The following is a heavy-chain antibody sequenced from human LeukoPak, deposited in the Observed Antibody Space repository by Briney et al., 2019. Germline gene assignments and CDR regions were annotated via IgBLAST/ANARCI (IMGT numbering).Heavy chain of an antibody. CDR2: INPNSGGT. J-gene: IGHJ4*02. CDR1: GYTITGYY. CDR3: AGPNSSGRISYFDY. D-gene: IGHD6-19*01. Sequence: ASVKVTCKASGYTITGYYMHWVRHAPGQGLELMGWINPNSGGTNYSQKFQSRVAMTRAKSIRTAYMERSRLRSDDTAVYYCAGPNSSGRISYFDYWGQGTLVTVSS. V-gene: IGHV1-2*02.